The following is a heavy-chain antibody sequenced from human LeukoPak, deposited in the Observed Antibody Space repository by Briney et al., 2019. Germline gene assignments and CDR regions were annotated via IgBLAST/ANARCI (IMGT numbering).Heavy chain of an antibody. CDR3: ARVYDSRPIVDY. J-gene: IGHJ4*02. CDR1: GGSFSGYY. D-gene: IGHD3-22*01. Sequence: SETLSLTCAVYGGSFSGYYWSWIRQHPGKGLEWIGYIYYSGSTCYNPSLKSRVTISVDTSKNQFSLKLSSVTAADTAVYYCARVYDSRPIVDYWGQGTLVTVSS. CDR2: IYYSGST. V-gene: IGHV4-31*11.